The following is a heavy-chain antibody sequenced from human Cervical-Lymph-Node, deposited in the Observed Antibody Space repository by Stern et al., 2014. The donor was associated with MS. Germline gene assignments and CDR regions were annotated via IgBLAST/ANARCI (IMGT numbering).Heavy chain of an antibody. V-gene: IGHV1-69*06. CDR2: IIPVFGTA. CDR3: ARGNTGSYYAFNF. Sequence: VQLVESGAAVKKPGSSVKVSCQASGRTFNNYAISWVRQAPGQGLEWMGGIIPVFGTANYAQKFQDRVTLIADTSTSTVYMELSSLRSEDTAVYYCARGNTGSYYAFNFWGPGKMVTVSS. CDR1: GRTFNNYA. J-gene: IGHJ3*01. D-gene: IGHD3-10*01.